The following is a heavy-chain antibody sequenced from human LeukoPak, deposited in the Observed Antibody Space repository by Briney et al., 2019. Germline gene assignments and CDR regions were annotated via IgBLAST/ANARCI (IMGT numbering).Heavy chain of an antibody. Sequence: GESLKISCKGSGYSFTSYWISWVRQMPGKGLEWMGRIDPSDSYTNYSPSFQGHVPISADTSISTAYLQWSSLKASDTAMYYCARHEPFYYGMDVWGKGTTVTVSS. V-gene: IGHV5-10-1*01. J-gene: IGHJ6*04. D-gene: IGHD1-14*01. CDR1: GYSFTSYW. CDR3: ARHEPFYYGMDV. CDR2: IDPSDSYT.